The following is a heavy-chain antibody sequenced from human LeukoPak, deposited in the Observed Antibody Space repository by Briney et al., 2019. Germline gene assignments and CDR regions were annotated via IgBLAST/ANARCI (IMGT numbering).Heavy chain of an antibody. CDR1: GFTFSSYA. CDR2: ISYDGSNK. V-gene: IGHV3-30*19. D-gene: IGHD3-9*01. CDR3: ARAIRYNFDY. Sequence: PGGSLRLSCTASGFTFSSYAMHWVRRAPGKGLEWVAVISYDGSNKYYADSVKGRFTISRDNSKNTLYLQMNSLRAEDTAVYYCARAIRYNFDYWGQGTLVTVSS. J-gene: IGHJ4*02.